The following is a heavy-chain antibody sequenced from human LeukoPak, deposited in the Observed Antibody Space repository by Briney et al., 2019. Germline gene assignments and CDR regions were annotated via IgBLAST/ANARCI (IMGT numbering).Heavy chain of an antibody. CDR1: GFTFSSYG. V-gene: IGHV3-33*06. Sequence: GGSLRLSCAAPGFTFSSYGMHWVRQAPGKGLEWVAVIWYDGSNKYYADSVKGRFTISRDNSRNTLYLQMNSLRAEDTAVYYCAKDRSGTTDYFDYWGQGTLVTVSS. CDR2: IWYDGSNK. J-gene: IGHJ4*02. D-gene: IGHD1-7*01. CDR3: AKDRSGTTDYFDY.